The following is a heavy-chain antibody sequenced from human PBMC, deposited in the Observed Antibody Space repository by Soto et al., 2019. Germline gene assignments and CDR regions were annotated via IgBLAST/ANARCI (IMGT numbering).Heavy chain of an antibody. CDR2: IYYSGST. CDR3: ARVAQTYYDFWRGYSSYGDYRDLHGIPV. J-gene: IGHJ6*02. Sequence: LEWIGYIYYSGSTNYNPSLKSRVTISVDTSKNQFSLKLSSVTAADTAVYYCARVAQTYYDFWRGYSSYGDYRDLHGIPVWGYADMVT. V-gene: IGHV4-59*01. D-gene: IGHD3-3*01.